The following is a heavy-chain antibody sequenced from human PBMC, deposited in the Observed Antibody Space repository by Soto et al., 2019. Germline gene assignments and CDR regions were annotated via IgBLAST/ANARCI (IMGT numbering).Heavy chain of an antibody. Sequence: QVQLVQSGAEVKKPGASVKVSCKASGYTFTTYDISWVRQAPGQGLEWMGRISTYNGNPYYPQSLQGRFTMTTDTSTTTADMELRSLRSDDTAVYYCARDPYHVLMVNAPNLYGMDVWGHGTTVTVCS. J-gene: IGHJ6*02. D-gene: IGHD2-8*01. CDR3: ARDPYHVLMVNAPNLYGMDV. V-gene: IGHV1-18*01. CDR2: ISTYNGNP. CDR1: GYTFTTYD.